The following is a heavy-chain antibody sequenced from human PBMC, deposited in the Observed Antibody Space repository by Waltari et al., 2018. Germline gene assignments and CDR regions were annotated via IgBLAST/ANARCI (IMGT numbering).Heavy chain of an antibody. J-gene: IGHJ4*02. CDR2: VSYRGIT. V-gene: IGHV4-30-4*01. CDR3: ARTTFVRYFDY. Sequence: QVQLQESGPGLVKPSQTLTPTCAGSSGSIRIPDYFWSWIRPAPGKGLKWVGSVSYRGITYYNPSLESRVTMSVDTSKNQFSLKLNSVTAADAAIYYCARTTFVRYFDYWGQGTLVTVSS. CDR1: SGSIRIPDYF. D-gene: IGHD1-1*01.